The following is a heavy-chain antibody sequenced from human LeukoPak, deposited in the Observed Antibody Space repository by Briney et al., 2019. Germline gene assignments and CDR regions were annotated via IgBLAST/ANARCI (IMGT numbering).Heavy chain of an antibody. CDR2: IYTSGST. CDR1: GGSISSYY. Sequence: PSEALSLTCTVSGGSISSYYWSWIRQPAGKGLEWIGRIYTSGSTNYNPSLKSRVTMSVDTSKNQFSLKLSSVTAADTAVYYCATDRGYNWNDQRFDPWGQGTLVTVSS. J-gene: IGHJ5*02. V-gene: IGHV4-4*07. CDR3: ATDRGYNWNDQRFDP. D-gene: IGHD1-1*01.